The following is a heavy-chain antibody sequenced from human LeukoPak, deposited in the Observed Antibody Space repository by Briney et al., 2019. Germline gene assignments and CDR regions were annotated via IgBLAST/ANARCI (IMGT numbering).Heavy chain of an antibody. CDR1: GGSISSGSYY. D-gene: IGHD3-10*01. V-gene: IGHV4-61*02. Sequence: SETLSLTCTVSGGSISSGSYYWSWIRQPAGKGLAWIGRIYTSGSTNYNPSLKSRVTISVDTSKNQFSLKLSSVTAADTAVYYCARTMVRAKGGFDYWGQGTLVTVSS. CDR3: ARTMVRAKGGFDY. CDR2: IYTSGST. J-gene: IGHJ4*02.